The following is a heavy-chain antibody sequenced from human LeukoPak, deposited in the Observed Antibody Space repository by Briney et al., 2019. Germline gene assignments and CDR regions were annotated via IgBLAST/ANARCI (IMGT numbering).Heavy chain of an antibody. D-gene: IGHD3-22*01. V-gene: IGHV4-4*07. CDR3: ARDQDYYDSSGYYYYYHMDV. J-gene: IGHJ6*03. CDR1: GGSISSYY. CDR2: IYTSGST. Sequence: SETLSLTCTVSGGSISSYYWSWIRQPAGKGLGWIGRIYTSGSTNYNPSLKSRVTMSVDTSKNQFSLKLSSVTAADTAVYYCARDQDYYDSSGYYYYYHMDVWGKGTTVTVSS.